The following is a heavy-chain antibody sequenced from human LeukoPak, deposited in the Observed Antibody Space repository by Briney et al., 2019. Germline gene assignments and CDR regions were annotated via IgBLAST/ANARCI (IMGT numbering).Heavy chain of an antibody. D-gene: IGHD4-11*01. J-gene: IGHJ5*02. CDR1: GGSFSGYY. Sequence: SETLSLTCAVYGGSFSGYYWSWVRQPPGKGLEWIGEINHSGSTNYNPSLKSRVTISVDTSKNQFSLKLSSVTAADTAVYYCARVTNDPWGRGTLVTVSS. CDR2: INHSGST. V-gene: IGHV4-34*01. CDR3: ARVTNDP.